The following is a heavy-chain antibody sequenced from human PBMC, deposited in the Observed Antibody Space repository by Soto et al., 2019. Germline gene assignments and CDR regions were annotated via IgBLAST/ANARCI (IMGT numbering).Heavy chain of an antibody. Sequence: QVQLVQSGAEVKKPGAAVKVSCKASGYTFTSYDINWVRQATGQGLEWMGWMNPNSGNTGYAQKFQGRVTMTRNTSIITAYIELSSLRSEDPAVYYCATTRYGDNVDYWGKGTLVTVSS. J-gene: IGHJ4*02. CDR2: MNPNSGNT. D-gene: IGHD4-17*01. CDR3: ATTRYGDNVDY. V-gene: IGHV1-8*01. CDR1: GYTFTSYD.